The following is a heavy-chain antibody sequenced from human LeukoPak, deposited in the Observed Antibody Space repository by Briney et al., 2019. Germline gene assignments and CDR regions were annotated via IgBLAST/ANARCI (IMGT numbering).Heavy chain of an antibody. V-gene: IGHV1-69*02. J-gene: IGHJ4*02. CDR1: GGTFSSYT. D-gene: IGHD3-22*01. CDR3: ARAAYYYDSSGYYFDY. CDR2: IIPILGIA. Sequence: PVKLSCKASGGTFSSYTIRWVRQAPGQGIEWMGRIIPILGIANYAQKFQGRVTITADKSTSTAYMELSSLRSEDTAVYYCARAAYYYDSSGYYFDYWGQGTLVTVSS.